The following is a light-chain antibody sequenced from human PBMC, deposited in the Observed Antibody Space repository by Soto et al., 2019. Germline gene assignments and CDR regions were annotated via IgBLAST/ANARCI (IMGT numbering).Light chain of an antibody. Sequence: DIQMTQSLSTLSASVVDIVTITFLASQSISIWLAWYQQKPGRAPKFLIYKASDLENGVPSRFSGSGSGTEFALTISSLQPDDFATYYCQQYDSYPLTFGGGTKVDI. CDR2: KAS. V-gene: IGKV1-5*03. CDR1: QSISIW. J-gene: IGKJ4*01. CDR3: QQYDSYPLT.